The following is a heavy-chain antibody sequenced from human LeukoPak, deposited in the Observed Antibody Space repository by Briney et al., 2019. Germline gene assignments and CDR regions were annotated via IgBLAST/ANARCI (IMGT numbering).Heavy chain of an antibody. V-gene: IGHV3-53*01. CDR2: IYKDGKI. CDR3: AKDGGLWVSAHWGDS. J-gene: IGHJ4*02. CDR1: GFTVSSTY. D-gene: IGHD7-27*01. Sequence: GGSLRLSCAASGFTVSSTYMSWVRQAPGKGLEWVSVIYKDGKIYYIDSVKGRFTISRDTSKNTLYLQMNSLRVEDTAVYYCAKDGGLWVSAHWGDSWGRGTLVTVSS.